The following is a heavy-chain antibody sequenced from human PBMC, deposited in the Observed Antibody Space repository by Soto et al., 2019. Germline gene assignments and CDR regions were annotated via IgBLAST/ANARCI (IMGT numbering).Heavy chain of an antibody. V-gene: IGHV3-23*01. CDR1: GFTFINYA. CDR3: AKASGESYPGSRVFDF. J-gene: IGHJ4*02. Sequence: WGSLRLSCAASGFTFINYAITLVRHSPFEWLEWVSVITNSGGDTLHADSVKGRFTISRDNSKNTLYLQMNTLRAEDTAIYYCAKASGESYPGSRVFDFWGQGTRVTVSS. D-gene: IGHD3-10*01. CDR2: ITNSGGDT.